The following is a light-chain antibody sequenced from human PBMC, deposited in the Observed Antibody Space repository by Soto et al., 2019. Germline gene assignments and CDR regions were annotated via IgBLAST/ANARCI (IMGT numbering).Light chain of an antibody. CDR2: AAS. J-gene: IGKJ3*01. CDR3: QQSYRTPFT. Sequence: DIQMTQSPSSLSASVGDIVTITCRASQSISNYLNWYQQKPGKAPKLLIYAASSLHIGVPSRFSVSGSGTDFTLTISSLQPEDFATYYCQQSYRTPFTFGPGTTVDLQ. CDR1: QSISNY. V-gene: IGKV1-39*01.